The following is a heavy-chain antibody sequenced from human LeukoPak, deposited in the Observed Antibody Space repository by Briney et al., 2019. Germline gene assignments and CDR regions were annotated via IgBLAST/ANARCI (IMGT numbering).Heavy chain of an antibody. CDR3: AKEVQVGAPYFDY. D-gene: IGHD1-26*01. CDR2: ISYDGSNK. CDR1: GFTFSSYG. Sequence: SGGSLRLSCAASGFTFSSYGMHWVRQAPGKGLEWVAVISYDGSNKYYADSVKGRFTISRDNSKNTLYLQMNSLRAEDTAVYYCAKEVQVGAPYFDYWGQGTLVTVSS. V-gene: IGHV3-30*18. J-gene: IGHJ4*02.